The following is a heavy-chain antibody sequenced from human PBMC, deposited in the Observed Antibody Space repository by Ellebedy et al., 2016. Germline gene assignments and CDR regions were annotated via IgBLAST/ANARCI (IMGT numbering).Heavy chain of an antibody. J-gene: IGHJ4*02. Sequence: GGSLRLSCVVSGFSVSSNYLSWVRQAPGKGLEWVSVIYAGGSTFYADSVKGRFTISRDNSKTTLYLQMNSLRAEDTAVYYCARGNAVPGPEPLDYWGQGTLVTVSS. CDR3: ARGNAVPGPEPLDY. D-gene: IGHD6-19*01. V-gene: IGHV3-66*01. CDR2: IYAGGST. CDR1: GFSVSSNY.